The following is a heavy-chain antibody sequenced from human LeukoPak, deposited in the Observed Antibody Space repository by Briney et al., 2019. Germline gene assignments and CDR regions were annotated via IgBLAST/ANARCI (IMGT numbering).Heavy chain of an antibody. J-gene: IGHJ4*02. D-gene: IGHD5-18*01. Sequence: SETLSLTCTVSGASVSSGSYYWSWIRQPPGKGLEWIGYIYYSGSTNYNPSLKSRVTISVDTSKNQFSLKLCSVTAADTAVYYCARGSRGYSYGWGQGTLVTVSS. CDR1: GASVSSGSYY. CDR2: IYYSGST. V-gene: IGHV4-61*01. CDR3: ARGSRGYSYG.